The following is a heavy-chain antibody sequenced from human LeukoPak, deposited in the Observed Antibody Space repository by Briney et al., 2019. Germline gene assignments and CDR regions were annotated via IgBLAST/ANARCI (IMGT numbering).Heavy chain of an antibody. V-gene: IGHV3-11*04. CDR3: ARDTVLTGYYYFYY. D-gene: IGHD3-9*01. CDR1: GFTFSDYY. Sequence: TGGSLRLSCAASGFTFSDYYMSWMRQAPGQGLEWVSYISSSSSTIYYADSVKGRFTISRDNAKNSLYLQMNSLRAEDTVVYYCARDTVLTGYYYFYYWGQGTLVTVSS. J-gene: IGHJ4*02. CDR2: ISSSSSTI.